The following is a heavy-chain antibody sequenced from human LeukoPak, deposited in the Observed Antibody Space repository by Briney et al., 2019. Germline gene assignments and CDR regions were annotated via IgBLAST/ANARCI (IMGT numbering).Heavy chain of an antibody. CDR3: ARQEPPYSSSSDY. CDR1: GYSISSGYY. Sequence: PSETLSLTCAVSGYSISSGYYWGWIRQPPGKGLEWIGSIYHSGSTYYNPSLKSRVTISVDTSKNQFPLKLSSVTAADTAVYYCARQEPPYSSSSDYWGQGTLVTVSS. J-gene: IGHJ4*02. CDR2: IYHSGST. D-gene: IGHD6-6*01. V-gene: IGHV4-38-2*01.